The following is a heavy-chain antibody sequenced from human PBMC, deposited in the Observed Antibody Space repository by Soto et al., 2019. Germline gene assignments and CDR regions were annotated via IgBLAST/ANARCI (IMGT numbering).Heavy chain of an antibody. CDR1: GGSISSSSYY. CDR3: ARQPGADWNYCLDP. V-gene: IGHV4-39*01. D-gene: IGHD1-7*01. CDR2: IYYSGST. Sequence: PSETLSLTCTVSGGSISSSSYYWGWIRQPPGKGLEWIGSIYYSGSTYYNPSLKSRVTISVDTSKNQFSLKLSSVTAADTAVYYCARQPGADWNYCLDPWGQGTLVTVSS. J-gene: IGHJ5*02.